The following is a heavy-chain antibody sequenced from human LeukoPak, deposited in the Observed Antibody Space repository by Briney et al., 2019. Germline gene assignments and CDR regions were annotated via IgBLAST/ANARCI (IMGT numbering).Heavy chain of an antibody. J-gene: IGHJ5*02. CDR3: AGATYPTTSNRLDP. CDR2: ITGDGSDI. CDR1: GFTLNKYW. Sequence: PGGSLRLSCEASGFTLNKYWMHWVRQAPGKGLVWVSRITGDGSDIAYADSVKGRFTVSRDDAKNTLFLQMNSLRVEDTAIYYCAGATYPTTSNRLDPWGKGTLVTVSS. V-gene: IGHV3-74*01. D-gene: IGHD5-12*01.